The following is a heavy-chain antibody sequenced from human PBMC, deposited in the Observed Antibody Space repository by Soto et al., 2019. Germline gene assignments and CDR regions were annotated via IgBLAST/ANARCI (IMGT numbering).Heavy chain of an antibody. J-gene: IGHJ2*01. V-gene: IGHV3-48*02. CDR1: GFTFSSYS. D-gene: IGHD6-6*01. CDR2: ISSSSSTI. Sequence: EVQLVASGGGLVQPGGSLRLSCAASGFTFSSYSMNWVRQAPGEGLEWVSYISSSSSTIYYADSVKGRFTISRDNGKNSLYLQMSCLRDEDRAVYYCILTPYSSSSWYWYFDLWGRGTLVTVSS. CDR3: ILTPYSSSSWYWYFDL.